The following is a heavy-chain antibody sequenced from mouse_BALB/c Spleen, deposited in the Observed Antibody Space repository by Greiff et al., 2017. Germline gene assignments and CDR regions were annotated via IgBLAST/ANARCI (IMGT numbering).Heavy chain of an antibody. D-gene: IGHD1-2*01. V-gene: IGHV2-6-7*01. CDR3: ARVRRRLAMDY. Sequence: QVQLQQSGPGLVAPSQSLSITCTVSGFSLTGYGVNWVRQPPGKGLEWLGMIWGDGSTDYNSALKSRLSISKDNSKSQVFLKMNSLQTDDTARYYCARVRRRLAMDYWGQGTSVTVSS. CDR1: GFSLTGYG. J-gene: IGHJ4*01. CDR2: IWGDGST.